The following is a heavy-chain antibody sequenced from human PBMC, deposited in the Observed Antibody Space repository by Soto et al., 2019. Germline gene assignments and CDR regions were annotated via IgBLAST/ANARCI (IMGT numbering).Heavy chain of an antibody. CDR2: INPSGGST. Sequence: QVQLVQSGAEVKKPGASVKVSCKASGYTFTSYYMHWVRQAPGQGLEWMGIINPSGGSTSYAQKFQGRVTMTRDTSTSTVYMELRSLRSEDTAVYYCARDRGGYCSSTSCLWGNWFDPWGQGTLVTVSS. J-gene: IGHJ5*02. V-gene: IGHV1-46*01. CDR1: GYTFTSYY. D-gene: IGHD2-2*01. CDR3: ARDRGGYCSSTSCLWGNWFDP.